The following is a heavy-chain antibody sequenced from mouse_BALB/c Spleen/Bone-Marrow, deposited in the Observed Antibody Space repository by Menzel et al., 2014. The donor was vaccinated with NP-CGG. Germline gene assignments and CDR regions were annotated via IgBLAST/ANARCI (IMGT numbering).Heavy chain of an antibody. CDR2: ISSGSSTI. J-gene: IGHJ4*01. Sequence: DVKLVESEGGLVQPGGSRKLSCAASGFTFSSFGMHWVRQAPEKGLEWVAYISSGSSTIYYADTVKGRFTISRDNPKNTLFLQMTSLRSEDTAMYYCARSDGNYDYAMDYWGQGTSATVSS. V-gene: IGHV5-17*02. CDR1: GFTFSSFG. CDR3: ARSDGNYDYAMDY. D-gene: IGHD2-1*01.